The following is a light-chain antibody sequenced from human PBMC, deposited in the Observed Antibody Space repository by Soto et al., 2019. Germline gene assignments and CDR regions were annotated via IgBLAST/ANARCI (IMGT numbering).Light chain of an antibody. CDR3: SSYTSSSTS. Sequence: SGLNQPGSVSGSPARSFTISSTGTSSDVGGYNYVSWYQQHTGKAPKLMIYDVSNRPSGVSNRFSGSKSGNTASLTISGLQAEDEADYYCSSYTSSSTSFGTGTKVTVL. CDR1: SSDVGGYNY. V-gene: IGLV2-14*01. J-gene: IGLJ1*01. CDR2: DVS.